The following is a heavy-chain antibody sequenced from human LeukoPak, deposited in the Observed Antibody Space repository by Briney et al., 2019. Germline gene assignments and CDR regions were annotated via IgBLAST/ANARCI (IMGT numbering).Heavy chain of an antibody. D-gene: IGHD3-10*01. CDR2: IYYSGST. Sequence: SETLSLTCTVSGGSISSYYWSWIRQPPGKGLEWIGYIYYSGSTNYNPSLKSRVTISVDTSKKQFSLKLNSVTAADTAVYYCARGAIYYGSGSYYNYWGQGTLVTVSS. CDR3: ARGAIYYGSGSYYNY. J-gene: IGHJ4*02. V-gene: IGHV4-59*12. CDR1: GGSISSYY.